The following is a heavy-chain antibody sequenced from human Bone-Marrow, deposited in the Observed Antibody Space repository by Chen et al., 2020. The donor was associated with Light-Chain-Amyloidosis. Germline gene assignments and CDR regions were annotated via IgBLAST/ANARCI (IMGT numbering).Heavy chain of an antibody. Sequence: EVQLLESGGGLVNPGESLTPPCVASGLILSRFGMHWVRQRPGKGLEWVANIKQNGTERYYVDSVKGRFTISRDNTKNSVYLQMNTLRAEDTAVYYCARANYWGSYRYNAQGFDYWGRGTLVTVSS. D-gene: IGHD3-16*02. CDR2: IKQNGTER. CDR3: ARANYWGSYRYNAQGFDY. V-gene: IGHV3-7*03. CDR1: GLILSRFG. J-gene: IGHJ4*02.